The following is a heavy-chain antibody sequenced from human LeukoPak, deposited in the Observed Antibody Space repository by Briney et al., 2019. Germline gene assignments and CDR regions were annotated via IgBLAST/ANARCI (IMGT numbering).Heavy chain of an antibody. Sequence: GESLKISCKGSGYSFTSYWIGWVRQMPGKGLEWMGIIYPGDSDTRYSPSFQGQVTISADKSISTAYLQWSSLKASDTAMYYCARRGYSGYAGAFNGMDVWGQGTTVTVSS. CDR2: IYPGDSDT. D-gene: IGHD5-12*01. CDR1: GYSFTSYW. J-gene: IGHJ6*02. CDR3: ARRGYSGYAGAFNGMDV. V-gene: IGHV5-51*01.